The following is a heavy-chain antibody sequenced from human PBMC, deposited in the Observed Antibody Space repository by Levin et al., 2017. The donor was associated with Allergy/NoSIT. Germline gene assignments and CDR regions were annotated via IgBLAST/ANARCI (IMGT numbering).Heavy chain of an antibody. CDR3: ARRGTRDYYYYMDV. D-gene: IGHD1-1*01. V-gene: IGHV5-51*01. CDR2: IYPGDSDT. CDR1: GYSFTSYW. Sequence: LGESLKISCQGSGYSFTSYWIGWVRQMPGKGLEWMGIIYPGDSDTRYSPSFQGQVTIPADKSISTAYLQWSSLKASDTAIYYCARRGTRDYYYYMDVLGKGTTVTVSS. J-gene: IGHJ6*03.